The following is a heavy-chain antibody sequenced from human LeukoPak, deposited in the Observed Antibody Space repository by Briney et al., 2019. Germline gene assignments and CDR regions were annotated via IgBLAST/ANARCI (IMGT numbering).Heavy chain of an antibody. CDR3: AKHNTIFGVVIKGSDFDY. Sequence: GGSLRLSCAASGFSFSNAWMSWVRQAPGKGLEWVSVIYSGGSTYYADSVKGRFTISRDNSKNTLYLQMNSLRAEDTAVYYCAKHNTIFGVVIKGSDFDYWGQGTLVTVSS. J-gene: IGHJ4*02. CDR1: GFSFSNAW. D-gene: IGHD3-3*01. V-gene: IGHV3-66*02. CDR2: IYSGGST.